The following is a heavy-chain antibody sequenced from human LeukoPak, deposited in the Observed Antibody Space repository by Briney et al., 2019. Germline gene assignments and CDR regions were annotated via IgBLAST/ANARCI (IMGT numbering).Heavy chain of an antibody. V-gene: IGHV3-20*04. CDR2: INWNGGST. Sequence: GGSLRLSCAASGFTVSSNYMSWVRQAPGKGLEWVSGINWNGGSTGYADSVKGRFTISRDNAKNSLYLQMNSLRAEDTALYYCASSGYYYDSSGYPRDAFDIWGQGTMVTVSS. D-gene: IGHD3-22*01. CDR1: GFTVSSNY. J-gene: IGHJ3*02. CDR3: ASSGYYYDSSGYPRDAFDI.